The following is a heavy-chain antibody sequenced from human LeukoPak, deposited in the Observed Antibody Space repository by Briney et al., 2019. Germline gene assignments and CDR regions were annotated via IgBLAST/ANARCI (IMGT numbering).Heavy chain of an antibody. V-gene: IGHV4-39*01. CDR3: ARHRTRGYYAGSGTYGGAFDF. CDR2: SYYSGTT. CDR1: AGSISRRTYD. J-gene: IGHJ4*02. D-gene: IGHD3-3*01. Sequence: PSETLSLTCTVSAGSISRRTYDWAWIRQPPGKDLEWIGSSYYSGTTSYNPSLKSRVAMSVDTSNNHCYLRLNSVTAADAAVYYCARHRTRGYYAGSGTYGGAFDFWGQGALVTVSS.